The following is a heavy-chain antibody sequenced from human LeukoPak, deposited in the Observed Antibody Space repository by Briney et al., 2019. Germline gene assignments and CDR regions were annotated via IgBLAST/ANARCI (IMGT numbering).Heavy chain of an antibody. CDR1: GGSISSSSYY. CDR3: ARGARGQLASYYYYYMDV. CDR2: IYYSGST. Sequence: SETLSLTCTVSGGSISSSSYYWGWIRQPPGKGLEWIGSIYYSGSTYYDPSLKSRVTISVDTSKNQFSLKLSSVTAADTAVYYCARGARGQLASYYYYYMDVWGKGTTVTVSS. J-gene: IGHJ6*03. D-gene: IGHD1-1*01. V-gene: IGHV4-39*07.